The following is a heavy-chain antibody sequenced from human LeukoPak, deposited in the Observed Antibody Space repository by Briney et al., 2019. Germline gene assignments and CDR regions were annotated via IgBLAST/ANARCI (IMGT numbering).Heavy chain of an antibody. V-gene: IGHV4-38-2*02. J-gene: IGHJ4*02. Sequence: SETLSPTCNVSGYSISSGYYWGWIRQPPGKGLEWIGSIDHSGSTYYNPSLKSRVTISVDTSKNQFSLQLTSVTAADTALYYCARDPTIYDYGDYYFDYWGQGTLVTVSS. CDR1: GYSISSGYY. D-gene: IGHD4-17*01. CDR3: ARDPTIYDYGDYYFDY. CDR2: IDHSGST.